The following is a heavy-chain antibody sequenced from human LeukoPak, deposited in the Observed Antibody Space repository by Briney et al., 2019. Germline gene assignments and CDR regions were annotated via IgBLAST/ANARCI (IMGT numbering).Heavy chain of an antibody. J-gene: IGHJ4*02. Sequence: GESLKISCEGSGYSFDSHWIGWVRQMPGKGLECMGIIYPGDSDTRYSPSFQGQVTISADKSISTAYLQWSSLKASDTAMYYCARQTEAVTFDYWGQGTLVTVSS. D-gene: IGHD6-19*01. CDR2: IYPGDSDT. CDR3: ARQTEAVTFDY. CDR1: GYSFDSHW. V-gene: IGHV5-51*01.